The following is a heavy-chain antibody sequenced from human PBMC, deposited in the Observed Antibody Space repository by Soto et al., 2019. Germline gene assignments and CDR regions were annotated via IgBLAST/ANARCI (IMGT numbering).Heavy chain of an antibody. CDR3: ARGGGRDCSSTSCYERTYYFDY. CDR1: GGSISSYY. CDR2: IYYSGST. Sequence: SGTLSLTCTVCGGSISSYYWSWIRQPPGRGLEWIGYIYYSGSTNYNPSLKSRVTISVDTSKNQFSLKLSSVTAADTAVYYCARGGGRDCSSTSCYERTYYFDYWGQGTLVTVS. D-gene: IGHD2-2*01. V-gene: IGHV4-59*01. J-gene: IGHJ4*02.